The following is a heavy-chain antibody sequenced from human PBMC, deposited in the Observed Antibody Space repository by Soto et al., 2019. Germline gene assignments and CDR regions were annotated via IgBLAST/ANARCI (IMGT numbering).Heavy chain of an antibody. CDR1: GAIFSKYV. Sequence: QVQLVQSGPEVKKPGSSVKVSCKASGAIFSKYVISWARQAPGQGLEWMGGIIPMFGTVNYAQKFQGRLTITADESTSTAYMELSTLRSDDTPVYYCAISSRKHCRGGTCYENLFDPWGEGNLVTVSS. CDR3: AISSRKHCRGGTCYENLFDP. CDR2: IIPMFGTV. J-gene: IGHJ5*02. D-gene: IGHD2-15*01. V-gene: IGHV1-69*19.